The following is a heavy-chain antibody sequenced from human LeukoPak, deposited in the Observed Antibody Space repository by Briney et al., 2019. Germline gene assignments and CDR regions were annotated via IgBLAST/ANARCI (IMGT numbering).Heavy chain of an antibody. CDR2: INEDGSQK. CDR3: AELGITMIGGV. J-gene: IGHJ6*04. CDR1: GFIFSRYW. V-gene: IGHV3-7*01. Sequence: PRGSLRLSCAASGFIFSRYWTSWVRQAPGKGLEWVANINEDGSQKYYVDSVKGRFTISRDNAKNSLYLQMNSLRAEDMSVYYCAELGITMIGGVWGKGTTVTISS. D-gene: IGHD3-10*02.